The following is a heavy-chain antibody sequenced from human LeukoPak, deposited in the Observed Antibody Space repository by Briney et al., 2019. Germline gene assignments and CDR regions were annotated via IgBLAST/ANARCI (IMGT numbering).Heavy chain of an antibody. CDR2: IKSDGSIT. CDR3: ARVGARLGAFDI. V-gene: IGHV3-74*01. D-gene: IGHD6-25*01. J-gene: IGHJ3*02. Sequence: GGSLRLSCAASGFTFSSYWMHWVRQAPGKGLVWVSRIKSDGSITNYADSVKGRFTFSRDNAKNTLYVQMNSLRAEDTAVYYCARVGARLGAFDIWGQGTMVTVSS. CDR1: GFTFSSYW.